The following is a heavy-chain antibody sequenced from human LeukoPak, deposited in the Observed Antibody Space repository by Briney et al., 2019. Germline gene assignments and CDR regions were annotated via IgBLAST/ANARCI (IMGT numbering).Heavy chain of an antibody. CDR2: YGSSSSYI. V-gene: IGHV3-21*06. D-gene: IGHD3-16*01. CDR3: ARDPLGGYYFDY. CDR1: QFNFNKFG. J-gene: IGHJ4*02. Sequence: GGSLRLSCATSQFNFNKFGMSWVRQAPGKGLEWVSYYGSSSSYIYYADSVKGRFTISRDNAKNSLYLQMSSLRAEDTAVYYCARDPLGGYYFDYWGQGTLVTVSS.